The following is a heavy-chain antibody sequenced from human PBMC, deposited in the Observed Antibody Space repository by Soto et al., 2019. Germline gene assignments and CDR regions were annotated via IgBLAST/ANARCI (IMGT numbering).Heavy chain of an antibody. J-gene: IGHJ4*02. CDR2: INHSGST. V-gene: IGHV4-4*02. Sequence: SETLSLTCAVSGGSIRSSNWWSGVRQPTGKGLEWIGEINHSGSTNYKPSLKSRVTITVDKSKNQFSLKLSSVTAADTAVYYCAFERGVIDYWGQGTLVTVSS. D-gene: IGHD3-10*01. CDR1: GGSIRSSNW. CDR3: AFERGVIDY.